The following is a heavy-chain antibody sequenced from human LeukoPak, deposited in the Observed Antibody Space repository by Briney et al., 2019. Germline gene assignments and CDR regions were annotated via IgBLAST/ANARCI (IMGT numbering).Heavy chain of an antibody. CDR3: AGEDYGGYRFDY. Sequence: KASETLSLTCTVSGGSITSYFWSWLRQPPGKALEWIAYISHSGTINYNPSLKSRVAISLDASKNQFSLKLRSVTAADTAVYYCAGEDYGGYRFDYWGQGMLVTVSS. CDR1: GGSITSYF. D-gene: IGHD4-23*01. V-gene: IGHV4-59*01. J-gene: IGHJ4*02. CDR2: ISHSGTI.